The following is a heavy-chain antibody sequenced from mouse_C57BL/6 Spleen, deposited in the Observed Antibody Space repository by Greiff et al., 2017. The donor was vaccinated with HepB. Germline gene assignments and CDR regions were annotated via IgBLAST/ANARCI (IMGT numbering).Heavy chain of an antibody. J-gene: IGHJ4*01. Sequence: VQLQQSGAELVRPGTSVKVSCKASGYAFTNYLIEWVKQRPGQGLEWIGVINPGSGGTNYNEKFKGKATLTADKSSSTAYMQLSSLTSEDSAVYFCARRNYSNYGAMDYWGQGTSVTVSS. D-gene: IGHD2-5*01. CDR1: GYAFTNYL. V-gene: IGHV1-54*01. CDR2: INPGSGGT. CDR3: ARRNYSNYGAMDY.